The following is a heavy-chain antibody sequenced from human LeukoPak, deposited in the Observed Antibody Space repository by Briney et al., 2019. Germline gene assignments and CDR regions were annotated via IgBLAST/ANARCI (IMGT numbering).Heavy chain of an antibody. CDR2: VFHSGTT. Sequence: SETLSLTCTVSGGSISIDRSTHFWGWIRQPPGKGLEWIGSVFHSGTTYCSPSLKSRVTMSVDTSKNQFSLKLSSVTAADTAVYYCARHAITATGKVFDDWGQGTLVTDSS. J-gene: IGHJ4*02. V-gene: IGHV4-39*01. CDR3: ARHAITATGKVFDD. D-gene: IGHD6-13*01. CDR1: GGSISIDRSTHF.